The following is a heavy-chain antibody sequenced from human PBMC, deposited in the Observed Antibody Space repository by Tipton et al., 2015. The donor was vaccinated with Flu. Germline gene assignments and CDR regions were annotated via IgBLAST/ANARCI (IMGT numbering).Heavy chain of an antibody. D-gene: IGHD3-16*01. CDR1: GFTFSSYE. J-gene: IGHJ4*02. Sequence: SLRLSCAASGFTFSSYEMNWVRQAPGKGLEWVSYITPSGTTRYYADSVKGRFSTSRDNAKSSLYPQMNSLRTEDTAVYYCARGFIRLCDFWGQGTPVTVSS. CDR3: ARGFIRLCDF. V-gene: IGHV3-48*03. CDR2: ITPSGTTR.